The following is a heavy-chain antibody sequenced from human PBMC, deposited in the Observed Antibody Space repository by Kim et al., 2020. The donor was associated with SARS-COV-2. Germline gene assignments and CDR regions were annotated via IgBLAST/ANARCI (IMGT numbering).Heavy chain of an antibody. D-gene: IGHD3-16*02. J-gene: IGHJ4*02. V-gene: IGHV3-21*01. CDR2: ISSSSYI. CDR1: GFTFSSYS. CDR3: ARDFYDYVWGSYRQTSPNDY. Sequence: GGSLRLSCAASGFTFSSYSMNWVRQAPGKGLEWVSSISSSSYIYYADSVKDRFTISRDNAKNSLYLQMNSLRAEDTAVYYCARDFYDYVWGSYRQTSPNDYWGQGTLVTVSS.